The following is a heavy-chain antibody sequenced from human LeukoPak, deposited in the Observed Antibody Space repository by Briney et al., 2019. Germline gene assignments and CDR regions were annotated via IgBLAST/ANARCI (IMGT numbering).Heavy chain of an antibody. Sequence: ASVKVSRKASGYTFTSYYMHWVRQAPGQGLEWMGIINPSGGSTSYAQKFQGRVTMTRDTSTSTVYMELSSLRSEDTAVYYCARVPKGITIFGVVIKTVDYGMDVWGQGTTVTVSS. V-gene: IGHV1-46*01. D-gene: IGHD3-3*01. CDR3: ARVPKGITIFGVVIKTVDYGMDV. J-gene: IGHJ6*02. CDR1: GYTFTSYY. CDR2: INPSGGST.